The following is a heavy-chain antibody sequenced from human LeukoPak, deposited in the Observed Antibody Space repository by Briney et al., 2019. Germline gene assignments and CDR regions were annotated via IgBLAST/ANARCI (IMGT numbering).Heavy chain of an antibody. J-gene: IGHJ4*02. CDR3: AKGYYDSSGPSGY. CDR1: GFTFSSYG. D-gene: IGHD3-22*01. CDR2: IRYDGSNK. V-gene: IGHV3-30*02. Sequence: GGSLRLSCAASGFTFSSYGMHWVRQAPGKGLEWVAFIRYDGSNKYYADSVKGRFTISRDNSKNTLYLQMNSLGAEDTAVYYCAKGYYDSSGPSGYWGQGTLVTVSS.